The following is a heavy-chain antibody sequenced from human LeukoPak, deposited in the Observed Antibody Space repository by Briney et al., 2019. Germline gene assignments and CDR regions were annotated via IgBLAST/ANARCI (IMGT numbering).Heavy chain of an antibody. Sequence: GGSLRLSCAASGFTVSSNYMSWVRQAPGKGLEWVSVIYSGGSTYYADSVKGRFTISRDNSKNTLYLQMNSLRAEDTAVYYCARGVGPYCSGGSCYPAVDYWGQGTLVTVSS. CDR3: ARGVGPYCSGGSCYPAVDY. J-gene: IGHJ4*02. CDR2: IYSGGST. D-gene: IGHD2-15*01. CDR1: GFTVSSNY. V-gene: IGHV3-66*02.